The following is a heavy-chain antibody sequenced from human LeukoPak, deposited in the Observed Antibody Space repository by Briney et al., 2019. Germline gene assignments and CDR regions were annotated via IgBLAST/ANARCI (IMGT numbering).Heavy chain of an antibody. CDR2: FDVIDGET. J-gene: IGHJ4*02. D-gene: IGHD5-18*01. V-gene: IGHV1-24*01. CDR3: AAGRPYSLLDY. CDR1: GSSLTELS. Sequence: GASVKVSCTVSGSSLTELSLYWVRQALGKGLEWMGGFDVIDGETFYAQKFQGRVTMTEDSSADTAYMELRSLTSDDTALYYCAAGRPYSLLDYWGQGTLVTVSS.